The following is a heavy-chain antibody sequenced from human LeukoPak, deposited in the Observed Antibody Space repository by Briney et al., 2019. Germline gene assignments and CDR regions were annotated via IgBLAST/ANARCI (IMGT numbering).Heavy chain of an antibody. D-gene: IGHD2-2*01. CDR3: ARDCSSTSCYGPYFDY. J-gene: IGHJ4*02. CDR1: GYTFTGYY. Sequence: ASVKVSCKASGYTFTGYYMHWVRQAPGQGLEWMGWISPNSGGTNYAQKFQGRVTMTRDTSISTAYMELSRLRSEDTAVYYCARDCSSTSCYGPYFDYWGQGTLATVSS. CDR2: ISPNSGGT. V-gene: IGHV1-2*02.